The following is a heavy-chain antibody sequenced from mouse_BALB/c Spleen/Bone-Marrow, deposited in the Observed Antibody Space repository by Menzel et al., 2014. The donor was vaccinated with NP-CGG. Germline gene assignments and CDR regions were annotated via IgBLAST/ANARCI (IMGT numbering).Heavy chain of an antibody. D-gene: IGHD1-1*01. CDR2: INPSTDYT. V-gene: IGHV1-7*01. Sequence: VQLQESGAEPAKPGASLKMSCKASGYTFTSYWMHWVKPRPGQGLEWIGYINPSTDYTEYNQKFKDKATLTADKSSSTAFTQLSSLTSEDSAVYYCARRAYGGSYGFAYWGQGTLVTVSA. CDR3: ARRAYGGSYGFAY. CDR1: GYTFTSYW. J-gene: IGHJ3*01.